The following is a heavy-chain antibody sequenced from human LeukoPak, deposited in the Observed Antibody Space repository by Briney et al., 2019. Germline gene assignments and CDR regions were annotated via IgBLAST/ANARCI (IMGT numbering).Heavy chain of an antibody. J-gene: IGHJ4*02. V-gene: IGHV3-30*02. CDR3: AKEMDIVATIRTHFDS. CDR2: IRNDGSNK. CDR1: GFTFSSYG. D-gene: IGHD5-12*01. Sequence: PGGSLRLSCAASGFTFSSYGMHWVRQAPGKGLEWVAFIRNDGSNKYYADSVKGRFTISRDNSKNTLYLQMNSLRAEDTAVYYCAKEMDIVATIRTHFDSWGQGTQVTVSS.